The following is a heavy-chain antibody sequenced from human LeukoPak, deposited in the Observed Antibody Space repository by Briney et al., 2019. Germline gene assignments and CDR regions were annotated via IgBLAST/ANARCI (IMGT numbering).Heavy chain of an antibody. D-gene: IGHD2-15*01. V-gene: IGHV5-51*01. CDR2: IHPRDSDT. CDR1: GYSFTNYW. CDR3: ARRYCSGSSCYLFDH. Sequence: GESLKISFKGSGYSFTNYWIGWVRQMPGKGLEWMGIIHPRDSDTRYSPSFQGQVTISADKSISTAYLQWSSLKASDTAMYYCARRYCSGSSCYLFDHWGQGTLVTVSS. J-gene: IGHJ4*02.